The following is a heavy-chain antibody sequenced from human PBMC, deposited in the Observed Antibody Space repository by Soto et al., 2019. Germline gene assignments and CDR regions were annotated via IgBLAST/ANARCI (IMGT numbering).Heavy chain of an antibody. J-gene: IGHJ4*02. D-gene: IGHD5-12*01. Sequence: QVQLVQSGAELKKPGSSVKVSCRASGATFSISVFNWVRQAPGQGLEWMGGIISIFGTPNYSQKFQARVTITADESTTTGYTYVTNLSSDHTAIYFGATDLGSGYEPGGYGGQGTQVTVSS. CDR3: ATDLGSGYEPGGY. CDR2: IISIFGTP. V-gene: IGHV1-69*12. CDR1: GATFSISV.